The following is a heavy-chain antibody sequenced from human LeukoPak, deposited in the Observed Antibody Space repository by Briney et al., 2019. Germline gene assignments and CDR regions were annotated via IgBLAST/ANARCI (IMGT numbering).Heavy chain of an antibody. V-gene: IGHV3-23*01. CDR3: AKKVPSIWRSYFDY. CDR1: GCTFSSYA. Sequence: GGSLRLSCAASGCTFSSYALSWVRQPPGKGLEWVSAISGSGDSTYSTDAVKGRFTIYRDNSKNTLYLQMNSLRAEDTAVYYCAKKVPSIWRSYFDYWGQGTLVTVSS. D-gene: IGHD2/OR15-2a*01. CDR2: ISGSGDST. J-gene: IGHJ4*02.